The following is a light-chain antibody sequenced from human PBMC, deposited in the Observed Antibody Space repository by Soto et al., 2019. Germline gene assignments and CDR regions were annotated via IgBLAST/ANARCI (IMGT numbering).Light chain of an antibody. CDR2: DAS. CDR3: QQYNSSPLT. CDR1: QSISDW. V-gene: IGKV1-5*01. J-gene: IGKJ4*01. Sequence: DIQMTQSPSTLSASVGDRVTITCRANQSISDWLAWYQQKPGKAPKRLIYDASNLESGVPSRFSGSGSGTEFTLTISSLQPDDFATDYCQQYNSSPLTFGGGTKMQIK.